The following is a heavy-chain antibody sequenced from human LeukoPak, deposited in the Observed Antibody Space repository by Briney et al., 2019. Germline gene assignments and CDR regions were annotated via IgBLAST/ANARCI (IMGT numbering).Heavy chain of an antibody. CDR3: AGGPMVRGHYGFDY. J-gene: IGHJ4*02. V-gene: IGHV1-8*01. CDR1: GYTFTSYD. Sequence: GASVKVSCKASGYTFTSYDINWVRQAPGQGLEWMGWMNPNSGDTGYPQKFQGRVTMTRDTSITTAYMELSSLRSEDTAVYYCAGGPMVRGHYGFDYWGQGTLVTVSS. D-gene: IGHD3-10*01. CDR2: MNPNSGDT.